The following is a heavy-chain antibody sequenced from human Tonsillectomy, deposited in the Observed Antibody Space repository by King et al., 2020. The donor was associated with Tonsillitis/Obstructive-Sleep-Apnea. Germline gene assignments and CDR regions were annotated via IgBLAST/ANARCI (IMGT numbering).Heavy chain of an antibody. CDR2: IYYSGTT. J-gene: IGHJ6*03. Sequence: VQLVESGPGLVKPSETLSLTCTVSDGSISSYYWSWVRQPPGKGLEWIGSIYYSGTTTYNPSLKSRVPISVDTSKNQFSLKLRSVTAADTAVYYWARTKLDYGDYEFTYYMDVWGKGTTVTVSS. V-gene: IGHV4-59*01. CDR3: ARTKLDYGDYEFTYYMDV. CDR1: DGSISSYY. D-gene: IGHD4-17*01.